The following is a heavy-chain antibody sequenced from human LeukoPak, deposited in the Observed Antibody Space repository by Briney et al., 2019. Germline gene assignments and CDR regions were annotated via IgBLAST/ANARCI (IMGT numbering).Heavy chain of an antibody. CDR2: ISSSSSYI. V-gene: IGHV3-11*06. J-gene: IGHJ4*02. CDR3: ASCSGGSCYSGGFDY. CDR1: GFTFSDYY. D-gene: IGHD2-15*01. Sequence: GGSLRLSCAASGFTFSDYYMSWIRQAPGKGLEWVSSISSSSSYIYYADSVKGRFTISRDNAKNSLYLQMNSLRAEDTAVYYCASCSGGSCYSGGFDYWGQGTLVTVSS.